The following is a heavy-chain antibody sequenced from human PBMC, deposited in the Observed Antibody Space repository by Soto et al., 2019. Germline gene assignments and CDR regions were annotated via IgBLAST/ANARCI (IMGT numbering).Heavy chain of an antibody. Sequence: QVHLQESGPGLVKPSETLCLTCTVSGVSIHNRHSFWAWIRQPPGKGLQFIASVYHNGGAHYNSSLKSRVTISVDTANNQVSLRMRTLTAADTAFYYCGRVVEGATRHTDPDSWGQGILVTVSS. J-gene: IGHJ5*01. CDR3: GRVVEGATRHTDPDS. V-gene: IGHV4-39*01. CDR2: VYHNGGA. CDR1: GVSIHNRHSF. D-gene: IGHD2-21*01.